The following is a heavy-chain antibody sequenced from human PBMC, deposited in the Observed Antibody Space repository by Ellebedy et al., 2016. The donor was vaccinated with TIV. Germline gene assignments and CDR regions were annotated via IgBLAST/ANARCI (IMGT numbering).Heavy chain of an antibody. J-gene: IGHJ4*02. CDR2: IKQDGSKK. CDR3: ESLGGRQRYSD. Sequence: LSLTCAASGFTFNRYWMSWVRQAPGKGLEWVANIKQDGSKKYHVDSVRGRFTISRDNDRTSLYLQMTSLRAEDTAVYYCESLGGRQRYSDWGQGTLVTVST. CDR1: GFTFNRYW. D-gene: IGHD6-6*01. V-gene: IGHV3-7*01.